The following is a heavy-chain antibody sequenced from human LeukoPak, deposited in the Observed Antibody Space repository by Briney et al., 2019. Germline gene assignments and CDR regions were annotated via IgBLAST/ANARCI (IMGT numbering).Heavy chain of an antibody. CDR3: ARGCYYDSRFDY. Sequence: SETLSLTCAVYGGSFSGYYWSWIRQPPGKGLEWIGEINHSGSTNYNPSLKSRVTISVDTSKNQFSLKLSSVTAADTAVYYCARGCYYDSRFDYWGQGTLVTVSS. V-gene: IGHV4-34*01. CDR2: INHSGST. D-gene: IGHD3-22*01. CDR1: GGSFSGYY. J-gene: IGHJ4*02.